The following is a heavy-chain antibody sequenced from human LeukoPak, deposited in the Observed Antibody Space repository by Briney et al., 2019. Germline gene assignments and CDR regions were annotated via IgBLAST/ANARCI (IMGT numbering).Heavy chain of an antibody. Sequence: QAGGSLRLSCAASGFTFSSYAMSWVRQAPGKGLEWVSAISGSGGSTYYADSVKGRFTISRDNSKNTLYLQMNSLRAEDTAVYYCAKPPYGSGSYWGIYYFDYWGQGTLVTVSS. J-gene: IGHJ4*02. D-gene: IGHD3-10*01. CDR3: AKPPYGSGSYWGIYYFDY. V-gene: IGHV3-23*01. CDR2: ISGSGGST. CDR1: GFTFSSYA.